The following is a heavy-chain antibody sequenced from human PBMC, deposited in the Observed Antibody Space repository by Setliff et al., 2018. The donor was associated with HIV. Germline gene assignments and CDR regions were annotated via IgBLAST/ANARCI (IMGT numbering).Heavy chain of an antibody. J-gene: IGHJ4*02. Sequence: NPSETLSLTCTVSGGSIGGYYWSWIRQPPGPGLEWLGCIYSGGSTNYNPSLEIRVTISLDTSKNQFSLRLTSVTAADTAVYYCARHKSQPYYFDYWGQGTLVTVSS. CDR3: ARHKSQPYYFDY. CDR2: IYSGGST. V-gene: IGHV4-59*08. CDR1: GGSIGGYY.